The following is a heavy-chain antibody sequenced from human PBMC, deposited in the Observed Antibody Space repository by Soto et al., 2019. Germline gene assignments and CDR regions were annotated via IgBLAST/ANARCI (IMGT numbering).Heavy chain of an antibody. D-gene: IGHD2-15*01. CDR2: INPSGGST. J-gene: IGHJ5*02. CDR1: GYTFTSYC. Sequence: GASVKVSCKASGYTFTSYCMHWVRQAPGQGLEWMGIINPSGGSTSYAQKFQGRVTMTRDTSTSTVYMELSSLRSEDTAVYYCARDRGGGSSHPQNWFDPWGQGTLVTVSS. CDR3: ARDRGGGSSHPQNWFDP. V-gene: IGHV1-46*01.